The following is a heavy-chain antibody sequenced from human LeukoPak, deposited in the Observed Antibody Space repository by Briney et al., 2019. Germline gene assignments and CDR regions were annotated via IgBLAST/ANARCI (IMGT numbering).Heavy chain of an antibody. CDR2: IYYSGST. J-gene: IGHJ4*02. CDR3: ARALGYYDSSGRYFDY. V-gene: IGHV4-61*01. CDR1: GGSVSSGSYY. Sequence: KASETLSLTCTVSGGSVSSGSYYWSWIRQPPGKGLEWIGYIYYSGSTNYNPSLKSRVTISVDTSKNQFSLKLSSVTAADTAVYYCARALGYYDSSGRYFDYWGQETLVTVSS. D-gene: IGHD3-22*01.